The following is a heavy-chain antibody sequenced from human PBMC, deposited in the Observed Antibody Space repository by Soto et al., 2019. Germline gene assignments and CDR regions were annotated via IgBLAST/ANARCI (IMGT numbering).Heavy chain of an antibody. J-gene: IGHJ4*02. V-gene: IGHV4-4*09. CDR3: ATYSVGAGGRGY. D-gene: IGHD5-12*01. Sequence: QVQLQESGPGLVKPSETLSLTCTVSGGFMSGQHWSWIRQPPGKGLEWIGHHSDSTNYNPSLKSRVTISTDPSKNQFSLKLSSVTAADPAVYYCATYSVGAGGRGYWGQGTLVTVSS. CDR2: HHSDST. CDR1: GGFMSGQH.